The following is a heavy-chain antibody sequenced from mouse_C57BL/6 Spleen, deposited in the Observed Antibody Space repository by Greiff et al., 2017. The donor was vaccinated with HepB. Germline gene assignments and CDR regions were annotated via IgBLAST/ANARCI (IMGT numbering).Heavy chain of an antibody. V-gene: IGHV1-42*01. Sequence: EVKLMESGPELVKPGASVKISCKASGYSFTGYYMNWVKQSPEKSLEWIGEINPSTGGTTYNQKFKAKATLTVDKSSSTAYMQLKSLTSEDSAVYYCARSGGYDYGWFAYWGQGTLVTVSA. CDR2: INPSTGGT. CDR1: GYSFTGYY. J-gene: IGHJ3*01. CDR3: ARSGGYDYGWFAY. D-gene: IGHD2-4*01.